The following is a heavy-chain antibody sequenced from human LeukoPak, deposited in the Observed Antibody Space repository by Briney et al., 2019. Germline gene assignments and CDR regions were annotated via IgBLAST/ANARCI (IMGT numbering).Heavy chain of an antibody. CDR2: ISSSGSTI. V-gene: IGHV3-11*01. CDR3: ARDRRYCSGGSCYSNAFDI. CDR1: GFTFSDYY. Sequence: GGSLRLSCAASGFTFSDYYMSWIRQAPGKGLEWVSYISSSGSTIYYADSVKGRFTISRDNAKNSLYLQMNSLRAEDTAVYYCARDRRYCSGGSCYSNAFDIWGQGTMVTVSS. D-gene: IGHD2-15*01. J-gene: IGHJ3*02.